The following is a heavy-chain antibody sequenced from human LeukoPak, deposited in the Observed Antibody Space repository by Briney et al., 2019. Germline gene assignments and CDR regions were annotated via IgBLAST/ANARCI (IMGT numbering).Heavy chain of an antibody. D-gene: IGHD6-19*01. CDR2: INHSGST. Sequence: SSETLSLTCAVYGGSFSGYYWSWIRQPPGKGLEWIGEINHSGSTNYNPSLKSRVTISVDTSKNQFSLKLSSVTAADTAVYYCARDGSSGWYKGGFVDYWGQGTLVTVSS. CDR3: ARDGSSGWYKGGFVDY. CDR1: GGSFSGYY. J-gene: IGHJ4*02. V-gene: IGHV4-34*01.